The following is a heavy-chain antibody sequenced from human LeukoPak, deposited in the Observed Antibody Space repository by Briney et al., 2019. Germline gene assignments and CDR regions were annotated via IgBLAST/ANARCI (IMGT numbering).Heavy chain of an antibody. Sequence: SVKVSCKASGGTFSSYAISWVRQAPGQGLEWMGGIIPIFGTANYAQKFQGRVTITADKSTSTAYMELRSLRSDDTAVYYCARDSAWDLRFDYWGQGTLVTVSS. CDR3: ARDSAWDLRFDY. J-gene: IGHJ4*02. CDR2: IIPIFGTA. CDR1: GGTFSSYA. V-gene: IGHV1-69*06. D-gene: IGHD1-26*01.